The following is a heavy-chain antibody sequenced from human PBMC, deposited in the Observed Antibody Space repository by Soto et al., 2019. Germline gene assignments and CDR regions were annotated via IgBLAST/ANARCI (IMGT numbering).Heavy chain of an antibody. J-gene: IGHJ4*02. CDR1: GFTFSSYA. D-gene: IGHD6-13*01. CDR3: AKEGYSSWYMGAFDY. CDR2: ISGSGGST. Sequence: GGSLRLSCATSGFTFSSYAMSWVRQAPGKGLEWVSAISGSGGSTYYADSVKGGFTISRDNSKNTLYLQMNSLRAEDTAVYYCAKEGYSSWYMGAFDYWGQGTLVTVSS. V-gene: IGHV3-23*01.